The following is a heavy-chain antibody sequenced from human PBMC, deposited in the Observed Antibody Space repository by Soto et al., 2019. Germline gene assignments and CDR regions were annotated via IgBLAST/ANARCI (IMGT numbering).Heavy chain of an antibody. D-gene: IGHD3-16*02. Sequence: ASVQVSCKASSSTFTSYGIHWVRQAPGPGLEWMGWISPQNDDTTYAQKFRGRVTMTTETSTSTAYLELRSLESADTAVYYCARPYDYVWGSFRWNAFDIWGQGKMVTVSS. J-gene: IGHJ3*02. CDR1: SSTFTSYG. CDR3: ARPYDYVWGSFRWNAFDI. V-gene: IGHV1-18*01. CDR2: ISPQNDDT.